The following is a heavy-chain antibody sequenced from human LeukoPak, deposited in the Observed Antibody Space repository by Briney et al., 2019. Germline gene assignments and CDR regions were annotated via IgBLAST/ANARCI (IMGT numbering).Heavy chain of an antibody. CDR3: ARGSMGGSGSSFKDFYYIMDV. CDR1: EFTFSNYA. Sequence: GSLRLSCAASEFTFSNYAMNWVRQPAGKGLEWIGRIDTRGSTNYNPSLRDRITMSVDTSKNQFSLMLSSVTVADTAVYYCARGSMGGSGSSFKDFYYIMDVWGQGTTVTVSS. V-gene: IGHV4-4*07. CDR2: IDTRGST. J-gene: IGHJ6*02. D-gene: IGHD3-10*01.